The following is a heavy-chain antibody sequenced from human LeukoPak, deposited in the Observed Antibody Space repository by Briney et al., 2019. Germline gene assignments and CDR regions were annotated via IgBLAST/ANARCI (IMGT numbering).Heavy chain of an antibody. V-gene: IGHV3-30*02. D-gene: IGHD3-10*01. J-gene: IGHJ6*03. CDR2: IRYDGSNK. Sequence: GRSLRLSCAASGFTFSSYGMHWVRQAPGKGLEWVAFIRYDGSNKYYADSVKGRFTISRDNSKNTLYLQMNSLRAEDTAVYYCAKDYGSGNYYYYYMDVWGKGTTVTISS. CDR1: GFTFSSYG. CDR3: AKDYGSGNYYYYYMDV.